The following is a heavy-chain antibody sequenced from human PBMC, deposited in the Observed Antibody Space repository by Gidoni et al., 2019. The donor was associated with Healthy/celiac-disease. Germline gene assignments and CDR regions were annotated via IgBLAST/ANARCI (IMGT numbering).Heavy chain of an antibody. J-gene: IGHJ6*02. CDR2: IIPIFGTA. D-gene: IGHD2-15*01. Sequence: QVQLVQSGAEVKKPGSSVKVSCKASGGTFSSYAISWVRQAPGQGLEWMGGIIPIFGTANYAQKCQGRVTITADESTSTAYMELSSLRSEDTAVYYCARDPHCSGGSCYSGYGMDVWGQGTTVTVSS. CDR3: ARDPHCSGGSCYSGYGMDV. V-gene: IGHV1-69*01. CDR1: GGTFSSYA.